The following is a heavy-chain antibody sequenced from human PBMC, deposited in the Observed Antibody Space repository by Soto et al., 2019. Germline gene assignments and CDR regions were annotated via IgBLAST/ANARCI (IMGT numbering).Heavy chain of an antibody. J-gene: IGHJ4*02. Sequence: GGSLRLSCTASGFPFGNFLMSWFRQAPGKGMEWVGFIRSQPYSGTAEYAASVRGRFTISRDDSKGIAYLQMNSLQTEDSGVYYCIGSFPFWGQGTLVTVSS. CDR3: IGSFPF. CDR1: GFPFGNFL. CDR2: IRSQPYSGTA. V-gene: IGHV3-49*03. D-gene: IGHD3-10*01.